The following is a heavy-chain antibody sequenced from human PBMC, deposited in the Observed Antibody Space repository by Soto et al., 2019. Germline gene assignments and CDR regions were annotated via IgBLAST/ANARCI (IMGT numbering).Heavy chain of an antibody. J-gene: IGHJ3*02. CDR2: MNPNSGNT. D-gene: IGHD3-9*01. CDR1: GETLASYA. V-gene: IGHV1-8*01. Sequence: ASVKVCCEASGETLASYAISWVRQEKGQRLEWMGWMNPNSGNTGYAQKFQGRVTMTRNTSISTAYMELSSLRSEDTAVYYCARGGTLRYFDWLLTANDALDIWGQGTMVTVSS. CDR3: ARGGTLRYFDWLLTANDALDI.